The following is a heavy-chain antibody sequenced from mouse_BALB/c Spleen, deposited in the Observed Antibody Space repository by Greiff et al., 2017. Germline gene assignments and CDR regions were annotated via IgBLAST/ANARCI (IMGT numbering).Heavy chain of an antibody. Sequence: EVKVEESGGGLVKLGGSLKLSCPASGFTFSSYYMSWVRQTPEKRLELVAAINSNGGSTYYPDTVKGRFTISRDNAKNTLYLQMSSLKSEDTALYYCARHIDGNYPYYYAMDYWGQGTSVTVSS. CDR1: GFTFSSYY. CDR2: INSNGGST. V-gene: IGHV5-6-2*01. J-gene: IGHJ4*01. CDR3: ARHIDGNYPYYYAMDY. D-gene: IGHD2-1*01.